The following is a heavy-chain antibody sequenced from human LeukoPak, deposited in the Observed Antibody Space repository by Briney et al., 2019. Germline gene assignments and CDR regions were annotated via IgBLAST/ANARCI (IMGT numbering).Heavy chain of an antibody. J-gene: IGHJ4*02. D-gene: IGHD6-13*01. CDR3: ARDQAAAGIRYFDY. CDR1: GYTFTSYA. Sequence: ASVKVSCKASGYTFTSYAMNWVRQAPGQGLEWMGWINTNTGNPTYAQGFTGRFVSSLDTSVSTAYLQISSLKAEDTAVYYCARDQAAAGIRYFDYWGQGTLVTVSS. CDR2: INTNTGNP. V-gene: IGHV7-4-1*02.